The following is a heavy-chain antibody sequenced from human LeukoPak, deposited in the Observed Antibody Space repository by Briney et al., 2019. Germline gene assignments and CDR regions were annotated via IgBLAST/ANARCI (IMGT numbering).Heavy chain of an antibody. D-gene: IGHD6-19*01. V-gene: IGHV4-59*08. CDR1: GGSISSYY. Sequence: SETLSLTCTVSGGSISSYYWSWIRQPPGRGLEWPGYIYYSGSTNYNPSLKGRVTISVDTSKNQFSLKLSSVTAADTAVYYCARQQSQWPGRYFDYWGQGTLVTVSS. J-gene: IGHJ4*02. CDR2: IYYSGST. CDR3: ARQQSQWPGRYFDY.